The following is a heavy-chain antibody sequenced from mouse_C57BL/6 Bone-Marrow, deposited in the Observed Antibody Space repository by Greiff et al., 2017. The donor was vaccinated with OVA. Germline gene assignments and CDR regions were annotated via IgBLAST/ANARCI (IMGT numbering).Heavy chain of an antibody. V-gene: IGHV1-63*01. Sequence: QVQLQQSGAELVRPGTSVKLSCKASGYTFTNYWIGWAKQRPGHGLAWIGDIYPGGGYTNYNEKFKGKATLTADKSSSTANMQFSSLTSEDSAIYYCARRITTVVAPMDYWGQGTSVTVSS. CDR3: ARRITTVVAPMDY. J-gene: IGHJ4*01. D-gene: IGHD1-1*01. CDR2: IYPGGGYT. CDR1: GYTFTNYW.